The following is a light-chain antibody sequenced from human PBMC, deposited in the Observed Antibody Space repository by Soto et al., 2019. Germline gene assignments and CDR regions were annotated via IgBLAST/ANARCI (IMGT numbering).Light chain of an antibody. CDR1: QSVGSW. Sequence: DIQMTQSPSTLSASVGDRVTITCRASQSVGSWLAWYQQKPGKAPKLLIYKASSLESGVPSRFSGSRSGTEFSLPISSLQPDDFASYHCQQYGSSSPWTFGQGTKVQIK. J-gene: IGKJ1*01. CDR2: KAS. CDR3: QQYGSSSPWT. V-gene: IGKV1-5*03.